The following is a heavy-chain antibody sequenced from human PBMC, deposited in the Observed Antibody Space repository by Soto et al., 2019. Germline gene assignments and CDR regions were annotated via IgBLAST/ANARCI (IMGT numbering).Heavy chain of an antibody. J-gene: IGHJ5*02. V-gene: IGHV5-10-1*01. CDR1: GYSFTSYW. CDR2: IDPSDSYT. Sequence: GESLKISCKGSGYSFTSYWISWVRQMPGKGLEWMGRIDPSDSYTNYSPSFQGHVTISADKSISTAYLQWSSLKASDTAMYYCATFHCSSTRCYRSGLDPWGKGASVTVSS. D-gene: IGHD2-2*02. CDR3: ATFHCSSTRCYRSGLDP.